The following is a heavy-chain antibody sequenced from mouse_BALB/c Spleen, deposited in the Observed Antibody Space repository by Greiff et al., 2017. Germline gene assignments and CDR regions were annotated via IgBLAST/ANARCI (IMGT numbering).Heavy chain of an antibody. CDR1: GFTFSSYT. CDR2: ISSGGSYT. CDR3: TREGNYYGSRLYYFDY. V-gene: IGHV5-6-4*01. J-gene: IGHJ2*01. Sequence: EVQLVESGGGLVKPGGSLKLSCAASGFTFSSYTMSWVRQTPEKRLEWVATISSGGSYTYYPDSVKGRFTISRDNTKNTLYLQMSSLMSEDTAMYYGTREGNYYGSRLYYFDYWGQGTTLTVSS. D-gene: IGHD2-1*01.